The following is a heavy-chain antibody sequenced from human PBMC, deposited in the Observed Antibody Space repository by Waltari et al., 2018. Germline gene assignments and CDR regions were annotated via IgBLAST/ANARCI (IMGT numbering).Heavy chain of an antibody. J-gene: IGHJ6*02. CDR3: ARGAGTTWSYYGMDV. CDR2: IYPGDSDT. D-gene: IGHD1-7*01. Sequence: EVQLVQSGAEVKKPGESLKISCKGSGYSFTSYWIGWVHQMPGKGLERMGIIYPGDSDTRYSPSFQGQVTISADKSISTAYLQWSSLKASDTAMYYCARGAGTTWSYYGMDVWGQGTTVTVSS. CDR1: GYSFTSYW. V-gene: IGHV5-51*03.